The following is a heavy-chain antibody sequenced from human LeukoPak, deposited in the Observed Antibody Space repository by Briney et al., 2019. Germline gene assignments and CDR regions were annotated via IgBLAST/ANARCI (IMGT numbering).Heavy chain of an antibody. Sequence: GSSVKVSCKASGGTFSSYAISWVRQAPGQGLEWMGGIIPIFGTATYAQKFQGRVTITRDTSASTAYMELSSLRSEDTAVYYCARGVDILTGYYNYNWFDPWGQGTLVTVSS. CDR3: ARGVDILTGYYNYNWFDP. CDR2: IIPIFGTA. D-gene: IGHD3-9*01. J-gene: IGHJ5*02. V-gene: IGHV1-69*05. CDR1: GGTFSSYA.